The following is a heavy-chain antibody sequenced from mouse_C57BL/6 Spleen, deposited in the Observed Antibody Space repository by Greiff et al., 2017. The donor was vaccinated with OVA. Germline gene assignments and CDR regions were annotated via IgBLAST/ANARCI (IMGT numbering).Heavy chain of an antibody. CDR3: ARGGKLTGTLYWYCDV. Sequence: QVQLKEPGAELVKPGASVKLSSKASGYTFTSYWMHWVKQRPGRGLEWIGRIDPTSGGTKYNEKFKSKATLTVDKPSSTAYMHLSSLTSEDSAVYYCARGGKLTGTLYWYCDVWGTGTTVTVSS. D-gene: IGHD4-1*01. CDR1: GYTFTSYW. V-gene: IGHV1-62-3*01. J-gene: IGHJ1*03. CDR2: IDPTSGGT.